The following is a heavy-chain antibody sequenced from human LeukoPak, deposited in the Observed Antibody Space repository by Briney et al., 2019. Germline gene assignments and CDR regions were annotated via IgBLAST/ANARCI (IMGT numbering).Heavy chain of an antibody. D-gene: IGHD3-22*01. CDR3: VRHVGFYEPSGYYYKPYYMDV. J-gene: IGHJ6*03. CDR2: GSYSGNT. V-gene: IGHV4-39*01. Sequence: PSETLSLTCTVSGGSISISAYYWGWIRQPPGKGLEWIGSGSYSGNTYYNPSLKSRVTISVDTSKNQFSLKLTSVTAADTAVYYCVRHVGFYEPSGYYYKPYYMDVWGKGTTITISS. CDR1: GGSISISAYY.